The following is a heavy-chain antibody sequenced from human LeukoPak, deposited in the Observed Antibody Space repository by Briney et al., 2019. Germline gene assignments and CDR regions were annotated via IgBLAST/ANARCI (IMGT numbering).Heavy chain of an antibody. Sequence: SETLSLTCTVSGGSISSYYWSWIRQPAGKGLEWIGRIYTSGSTNYNPSLKSRVTMSVDTSKNQFSLKLSSVTAADTAVYYCARENYDSWSGYYRGYYYYMDVWGKGTTVTVSS. CDR2: IYTSGST. J-gene: IGHJ6*03. CDR3: ARENYDSWSGYYRGYYYYMDV. CDR1: GGSISSYY. V-gene: IGHV4-4*07. D-gene: IGHD3-3*01.